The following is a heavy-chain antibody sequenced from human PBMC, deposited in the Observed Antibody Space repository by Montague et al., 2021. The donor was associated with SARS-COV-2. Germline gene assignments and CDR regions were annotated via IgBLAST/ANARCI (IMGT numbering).Heavy chain of an antibody. CDR3: ACGEITTRGLIYYYGMDV. D-gene: IGHD4-11*01. Sequence: SETLSLTCTVSGGSISYGGYFWNWIRQHPGKGLEWIGEINHSGSTNYNPSLKSRVTISVDTSKNQLSLKLSSVTAADTAVYYCACGEITTRGLIYYYGMDVWGQGTTVTVSS. J-gene: IGHJ6*02. CDR2: INHSGST. CDR1: GGSISYGGYF. V-gene: IGHV4-34*01.